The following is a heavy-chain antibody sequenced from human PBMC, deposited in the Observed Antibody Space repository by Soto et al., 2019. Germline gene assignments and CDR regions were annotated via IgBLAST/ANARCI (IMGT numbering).Heavy chain of an antibody. CDR3: ARHRINRGSWYWVDP. CDR2: IYYSGSI. V-gene: IGHV4-39*01. J-gene: IGHJ5*02. D-gene: IGHD6-13*01. Sequence: SETLSLTCTVSGDPISGSYHSWTWLPPAPGKGLEWLATIYYSGSIYYSPSLKSRATISVDTSKNQISLNLTSVTAADTALYYCARHRINRGSWYWVDPWGQGTLVTVSS. CDR1: GDPISGSYHS.